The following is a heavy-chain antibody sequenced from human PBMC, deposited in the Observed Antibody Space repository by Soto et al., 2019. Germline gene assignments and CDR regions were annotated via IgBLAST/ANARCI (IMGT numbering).Heavy chain of an antibody. D-gene: IGHD2-15*01. J-gene: IGHJ6*02. Sequence: PGESLKISCKGSEYTFTHYWIGWVRQMPGKGLEWMGIIYPFDSDTRYSPSFQGQVTISADKSINTAFLQWSTLKASDTAIYYCARLSTSPSKDLSYSYFSFDVSGLGTTVTVSS. CDR2: IYPFDSDT. CDR1: EYTFTHYW. CDR3: ARLSTSPSKDLSYSYFSFDV. V-gene: IGHV5-51*01.